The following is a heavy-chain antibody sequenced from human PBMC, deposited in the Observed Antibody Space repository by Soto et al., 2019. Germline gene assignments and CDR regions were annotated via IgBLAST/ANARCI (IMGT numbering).Heavy chain of an antibody. J-gene: IGHJ4*02. CDR1: GFTFTSYS. V-gene: IGHV1-3*01. CDR3: ARAEPGNLAF. D-gene: IGHD1-7*01. Sequence: ASAKVSWKASGFTFTSYSMHSVRQAPGQRLEWMGWINAGNGNTKYSQKLQGRVTMTTDTSTSTAYMELRSLRSDDTAVYDGARAEPGNLAFWGKGTLVPV. CDR2: INAGNGNT.